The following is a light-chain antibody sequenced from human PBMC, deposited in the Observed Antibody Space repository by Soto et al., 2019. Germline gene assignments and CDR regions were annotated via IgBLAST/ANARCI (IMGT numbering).Light chain of an antibody. J-gene: IGKJ3*01. V-gene: IGKV1-6*01. CDR3: LHDYNYPFT. CDR2: AAS. CDR1: QGIRND. Sequence: AIQMAQSPSSLSASVGDRVTITCRASQGIRNDLGWDQQKPGKAPKLLIYAASSLQSGVPSRFSGTGSGTDFTLTITSLQPADFATYYCLHDYNYPFTFGPETKVDIK.